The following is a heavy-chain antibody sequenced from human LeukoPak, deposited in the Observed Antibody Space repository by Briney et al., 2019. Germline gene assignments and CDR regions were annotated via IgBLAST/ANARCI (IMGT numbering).Heavy chain of an antibody. CDR3: AGNYDFWSGPVDY. V-gene: IGHV4-34*01. J-gene: IGHJ4*02. CDR2: VNHSGST. CDR1: GGSFSGYY. Sequence: SETLSLTCAVYGGSFSGYYWSWIRQPPGKGLEWIGEVNHSGSTNYNPSLKSRVTISVDTSKNQFSLKLSPVTAADTAVYYCAGNYDFWSGPVDYWGQGTLVTVSS. D-gene: IGHD3-3*01.